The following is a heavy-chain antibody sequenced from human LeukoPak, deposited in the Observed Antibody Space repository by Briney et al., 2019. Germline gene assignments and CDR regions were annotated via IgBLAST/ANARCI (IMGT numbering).Heavy chain of an antibody. V-gene: IGHV3-23*01. CDR2: ISGSGGST. CDR1: GFTFSSYA. D-gene: IGHD5-18*01. J-gene: IGHJ4*02. CDR3: AKLGIFADSYGYAHDDY. Sequence: GGSLRLSRAASGFTFSSYAMSWVRQAPGEGLEWVSAISGSGGSTYYADSVKGRFTISRDDSKNTLYLQINSLRTEDTAVYYCAKLGIFADSYGYAHDDYWGQGTLVTVSS.